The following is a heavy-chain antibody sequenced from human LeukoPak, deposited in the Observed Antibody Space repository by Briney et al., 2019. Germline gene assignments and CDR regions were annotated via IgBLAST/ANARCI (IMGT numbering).Heavy chain of an antibody. CDR3: LRPGYSSSWYSGFQY. Sequence: GGSLRLSCAASGFTFSSCAMSWVRQAPGKGLEWVSGISGGGGSTFYGDSVKGRFTISRDNSKNTLYLQMNSLRGEDTAVYYCLRPGYSSSWYSGFQYWGQGTLVTVSS. D-gene: IGHD6-13*01. J-gene: IGHJ1*01. CDR2: ISGGGGST. CDR1: GFTFSSCA. V-gene: IGHV3-23*01.